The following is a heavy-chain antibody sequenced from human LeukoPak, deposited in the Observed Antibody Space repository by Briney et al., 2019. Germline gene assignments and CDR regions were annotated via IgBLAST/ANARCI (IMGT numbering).Heavy chain of an antibody. CDR1: GGSISTYY. CDR3: ARSISWNDGFDI. D-gene: IGHD1-1*01. Sequence: SETLSPTCTVSGGSISTYYWNWIRQPPGKGLEWIGYIHYSGSTNYKSSLRSRITISADTSKNQFSLKLDSVTAADTAVYYCARSISWNDGFDIWGQGIMVIVSS. CDR2: IHYSGST. J-gene: IGHJ3*02. V-gene: IGHV4-59*01.